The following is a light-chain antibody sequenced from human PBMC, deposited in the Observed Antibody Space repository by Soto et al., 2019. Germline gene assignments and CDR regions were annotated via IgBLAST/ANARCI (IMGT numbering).Light chain of an antibody. V-gene: IGLV2-14*03. CDR1: TTDVGAYNY. CDR3: ASYTTTSTLV. Sequence: QSALTQPASVSGSPGQSITISCTGTTTDVGAYNYVSWYQQHPGKAPKLIIYDVATRPSGVSNRFSGSKSGNTASLTISGLLTEDEADYSCASYTTTSTLVFGGGTKLNVL. CDR2: DVA. J-gene: IGLJ2*01.